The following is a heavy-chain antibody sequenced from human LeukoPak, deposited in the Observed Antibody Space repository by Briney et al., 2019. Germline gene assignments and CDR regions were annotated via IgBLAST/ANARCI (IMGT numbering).Heavy chain of an antibody. CDR2: IKPEGREK. V-gene: IGHV3-7*03. D-gene: IGHD3-22*01. CDR3: ARHPNYYDISGYYKGFDC. Sequence: GGSLRLSCAASGFSFTGSCMSWVRQAPGERLGWVARIKPEGREKYYVDSVKGRFTISRDNAKNSLNLQMNSLRAEDTAVYYCARHPNYYDISGYYKGFDCWGQGTLVTVSS. CDR1: GFSFTGSC. J-gene: IGHJ4*02.